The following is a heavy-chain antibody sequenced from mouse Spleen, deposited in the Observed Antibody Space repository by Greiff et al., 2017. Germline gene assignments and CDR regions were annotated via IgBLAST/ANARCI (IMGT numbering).Heavy chain of an antibody. Sequence: QVQLQQSGAELVKPGASVKLSCKTSGYTFTSYWIQWVKQRPGQGLGWIGEIFPGTGTTYYNEKFKGKATLTIDTSSSTAYMQLSSLTSEDSAVYFCARSITTGDWYFDVWGAGTTVTVSS. V-gene: IGHV1S132*01. CDR2: IFPGTGTT. J-gene: IGHJ1*01. D-gene: IGHD2-4*01. CDR3: ARSITTGDWYFDV. CDR1: GYTFTSYW.